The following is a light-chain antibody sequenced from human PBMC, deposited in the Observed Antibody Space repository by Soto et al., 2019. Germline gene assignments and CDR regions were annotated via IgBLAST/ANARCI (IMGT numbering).Light chain of an antibody. CDR3: IAYTGSSTSYV. V-gene: IGLV2-14*01. Sequence: QSVLTQPASVSGSPGQSITISCSGTSSDVGSYDHVAWYQQFPGKTPKLTIYDVSNRPSGVSSRFSGSKSGNTASLTISGLQAEDEADYYCIAYTGSSTSYVFGTGTKVTVL. CDR2: DVS. J-gene: IGLJ1*01. CDR1: SSDVGSYDH.